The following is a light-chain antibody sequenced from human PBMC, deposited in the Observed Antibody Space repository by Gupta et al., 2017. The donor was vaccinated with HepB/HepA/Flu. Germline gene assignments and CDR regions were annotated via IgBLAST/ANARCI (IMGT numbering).Light chain of an antibody. CDR1: QSVSSSY. CDR3: QHEGSSPWT. V-gene: IGKV3-20*01. CDR2: GAS. J-gene: IGKJ1*01. Sequence: EIVLTQSPGTLSLSAGERATLSRRASQSVSSSYLAWYQQRPGQAPRLLIHGASSRATGISDRFSGSGSGADFTLTISRLEPEDFAVYYCQHEGSSPWTFGQGTKVEIK.